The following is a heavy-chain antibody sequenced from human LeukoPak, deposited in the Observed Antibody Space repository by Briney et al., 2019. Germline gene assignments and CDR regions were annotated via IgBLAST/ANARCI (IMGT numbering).Heavy chain of an antibody. CDR2: TYYKSKWYN. J-gene: IGHJ3*02. V-gene: IGHV6-1*01. Sequence: SQTLSLTCAIPGDSVSINSAAWNWIRQSPSRGLEWLGRTYYKSKWYNDYAVSVKSRITINPDTSKNQFSLQLNSVTPEDTAVYYCARDPASLFDEAFDIWGQGTMVTVSS. CDR1: GDSVSINSAA. CDR3: ARDPASLFDEAFDI.